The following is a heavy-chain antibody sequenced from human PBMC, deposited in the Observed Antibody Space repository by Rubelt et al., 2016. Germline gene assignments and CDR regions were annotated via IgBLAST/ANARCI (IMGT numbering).Heavy chain of an antibody. D-gene: IGHD3-22*01. CDR2: INAGYGDT. J-gene: IGHJ5*02. V-gene: IGHV1-3*01. CDR3: ARDGYYYESDTTSNYFDGWFDP. Sequence: QVQLVQSGAEVKKPGASVKVSCKASGYTFTSYAIHWVRQAPGQRLEWMGWINAGYGDTRYAPNFQGSLPITMDTSATTAYMELSSLRSEDTAVYYCARDGYYYESDTTSNYFDGWFDPWGQGTLVTVSS. CDR1: GYTFTSYA.